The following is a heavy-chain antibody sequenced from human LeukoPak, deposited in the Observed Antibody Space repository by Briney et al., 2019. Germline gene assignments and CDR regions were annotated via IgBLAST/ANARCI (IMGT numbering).Heavy chain of an antibody. D-gene: IGHD7-27*01. CDR1: GFTFSHYW. V-gene: IGHV3-7*01. Sequence: GGSLRLSCAASGFTFSHYWMAWVRQAPGKGLEWVAIIRPDANDGSYVDSVKGRFTISRGNAKNSLYLQLNSLRAEDTAVYFCARADWGSIDYWGQGALVTVSS. J-gene: IGHJ4*02. CDR2: IRPDANDG. CDR3: ARADWGSIDY.